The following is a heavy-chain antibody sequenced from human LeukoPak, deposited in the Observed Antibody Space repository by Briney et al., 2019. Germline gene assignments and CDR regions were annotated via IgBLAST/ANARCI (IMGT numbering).Heavy chain of an antibody. Sequence: PGGSLRLSCAASGFTVSSNYMSWVRQAPGKGLEWVSVIYSGGSTYYADSVKGRFTISRDNSKNTLYLQMNSLRAEDTAVYCCARDGYSSSGYFQHWGQGTLVTVSS. CDR2: IYSGGST. J-gene: IGHJ1*01. D-gene: IGHD6-19*01. V-gene: IGHV3-53*01. CDR3: ARDGYSSSGYFQH. CDR1: GFTVSSNY.